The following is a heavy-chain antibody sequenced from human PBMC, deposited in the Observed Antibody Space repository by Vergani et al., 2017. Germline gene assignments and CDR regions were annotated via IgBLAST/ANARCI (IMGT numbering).Heavy chain of an antibody. CDR1: GGSFSGYY. CDR3: ARAQKRGYSYGYPYYYYGMDV. CDR2: INHSGST. D-gene: IGHD5-18*01. J-gene: IGHJ6*02. Sequence: QVQLQQWGAGLLKPSETLSLTCAVYGGSFSGYYWSWIRQPPWTGLEWIGEINHSGSTNYNPSLKSRVTISVDTTKNQFSLKLSSVTAADTAVYYCARAQKRGYSYGYPYYYYGMDVWGQGTTVTVSS. V-gene: IGHV4-34*01.